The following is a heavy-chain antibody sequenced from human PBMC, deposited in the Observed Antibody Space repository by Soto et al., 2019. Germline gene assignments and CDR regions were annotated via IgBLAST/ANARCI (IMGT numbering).Heavy chain of an antibody. CDR3: ARDHDSSTYYRRFDY. CDR2: ISSGSSYI. V-gene: IGHV3-21*01. D-gene: IGHD3-22*01. CDR1: GFTFSSYS. J-gene: IGHJ4*02. Sequence: EVQLVESGGGLVKPGGSLRLSCAASGFTFSSYSMNWVRQAPGKGLEWVSPISSGSSYISYADSVKGRFTISRDNAKNSLYLQMNSLRAEDTAVYSCARDHDSSTYYRRFDYWGQGTLLTVSS.